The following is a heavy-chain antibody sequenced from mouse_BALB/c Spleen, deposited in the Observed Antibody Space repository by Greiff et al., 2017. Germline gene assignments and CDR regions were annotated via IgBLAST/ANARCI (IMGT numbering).Heavy chain of an antibody. V-gene: IGHV14-3*02. CDR2: IDPANGNT. D-gene: IGHD1-1*01. Sequence: EVQLKESGAELVKPGASVKLSCTASGFNIKDTYMHWVKQRPEQGLEWIGRIDPANGNTKYDPKFQGKATITADTSSNTAYLQLSSLTSEDTAVYYCARSSLYYYGSSYYFDYWGQGTTLTVSS. CDR3: ARSSLYYYGSSYYFDY. J-gene: IGHJ2*01. CDR1: GFNIKDTY.